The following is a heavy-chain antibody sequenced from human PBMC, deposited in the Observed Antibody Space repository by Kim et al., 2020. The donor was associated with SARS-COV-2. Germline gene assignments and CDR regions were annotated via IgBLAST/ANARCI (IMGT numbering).Heavy chain of an antibody. V-gene: IGHV3-64D*06. D-gene: IGHD1-7*01. Sequence: YVDSVTGRFTISSDNSKNSLYLQMSSLKIEDTAISYCVKERPGTSLGAFDYWGQGTLVTVSS. J-gene: IGHJ4*02. CDR3: VKERPGTSLGAFDY.